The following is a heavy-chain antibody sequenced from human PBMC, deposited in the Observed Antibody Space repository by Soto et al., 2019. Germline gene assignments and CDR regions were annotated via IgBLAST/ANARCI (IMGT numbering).Heavy chain of an antibody. J-gene: IGHJ5*01. CDR2: ISYDGSNK. V-gene: IGHV3-30*18. Sequence: AGGSLRLSCAASGFTFSSYGMHWVRQAPGKGLEWVAVISYDGSNKYYADSVKGRFTISRDNSKNTLYLQMDSLRAEDTAVYYCAKDWAAAGGKPYNWFDPWGQGTLVTVSS. CDR1: GFTFSSYG. D-gene: IGHD6-13*01. CDR3: AKDWAAAGGKPYNWFDP.